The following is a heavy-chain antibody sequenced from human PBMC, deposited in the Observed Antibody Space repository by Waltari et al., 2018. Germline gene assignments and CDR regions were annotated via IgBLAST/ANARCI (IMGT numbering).Heavy chain of an antibody. CDR1: GSSISVFF. J-gene: IGHJ5*02. D-gene: IGHD2-15*01. V-gene: IGHV4-4*07. CDR2: ASASGST. Sequence: QVHLKASGPALVKPSETLSLTCTVSGSSISVFFWSWIRQPAGKGLEWVGRASASGSTYYTPSLKSRITLATETSRNQFSLTLTDVTAADTAMYYCVREKGGLGGWFDPWGQGIQVTVSS. CDR3: VREKGGLGGWFDP.